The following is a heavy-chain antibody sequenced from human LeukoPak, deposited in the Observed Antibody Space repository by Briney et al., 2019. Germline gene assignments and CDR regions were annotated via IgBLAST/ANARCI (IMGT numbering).Heavy chain of an antibody. CDR1: GYTFTGYY. CDR3: ARVGYSSSWYVGSLVC. D-gene: IGHD6-13*01. Sequence: ASVKVSCKASGYTFTGYYMHWVRQAPGQGLEWMGWINPNSGGTNYAQKFQGRVTMTRDTSISTAYMELSRLRSDDTAVYYCARVGYSSSWYVGSLVCWGQGTLVTVSS. J-gene: IGHJ4*02. CDR2: INPNSGGT. V-gene: IGHV1-2*02.